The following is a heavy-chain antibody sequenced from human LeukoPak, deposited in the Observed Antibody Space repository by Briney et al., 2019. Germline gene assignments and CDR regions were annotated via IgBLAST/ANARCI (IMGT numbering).Heavy chain of an antibody. CDR1: GYTFTNYT. CDR3: ARDGGYCGSGPTCYSRAEYFYYGLDV. D-gene: IGHD2-2*02. V-gene: IGHV1-2*06. Sequence: ASVKVSCKASGYTFTNYTLNWVRQAPGQGLEWMGRINPNSGGTNYAQQFQGRVTMTRDTSISTVYMELSSLRSDDTAVYFCARDGGYCGSGPTCYSRAEYFYYGLDVWGQGTTLTVSS. CDR2: INPNSGGT. J-gene: IGHJ6*02.